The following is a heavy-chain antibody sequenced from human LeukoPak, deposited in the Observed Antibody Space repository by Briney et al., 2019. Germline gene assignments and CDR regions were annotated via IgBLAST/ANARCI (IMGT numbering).Heavy chain of an antibody. Sequence: PSETLSLTCAVYGGSFSGYYWSWIRQPPGKGQEWIGYIYYSGSTYYNPSLKSRVTISVDTSKNQFSLKLSSVTAADTAVYYCARGRKQYFDYWGQGTLVTVSS. CDR1: GGSFSGYY. V-gene: IGHV4-34*01. D-gene: IGHD6-13*01. J-gene: IGHJ4*02. CDR3: ARGRKQYFDY. CDR2: IYYSGST.